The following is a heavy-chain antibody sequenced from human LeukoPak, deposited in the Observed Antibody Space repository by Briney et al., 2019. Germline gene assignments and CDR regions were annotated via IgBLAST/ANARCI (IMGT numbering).Heavy chain of an antibody. J-gene: IGHJ4*02. D-gene: IGHD2-15*01. CDR2: ISAYNGNT. V-gene: IGHV1-18*01. CDR1: GYTFTSYG. Sequence: ASVKVSCKASGYTFTSYGISWVRQAPGQGLEGMGWISAYNGNTNYAQKLQGRVTMTTDTSTSTAYMELRSLRSDDTAVYYCAGDGGRYCSGGSCYSTYWGQGTLVTVSS. CDR3: AGDGGRYCSGGSCYSTY.